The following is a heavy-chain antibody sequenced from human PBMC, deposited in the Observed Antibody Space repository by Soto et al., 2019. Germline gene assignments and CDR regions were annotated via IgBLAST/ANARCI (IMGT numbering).Heavy chain of an antibody. D-gene: IGHD6-6*01. CDR2: IIGSGGST. CDR3: AKVYAARPSIYYSYYMDV. J-gene: IGHJ6*03. V-gene: IGHV3-23*01. CDR1: GFTFSSYA. Sequence: EVQLLESGGGLVQPGGSLRLSCAASGFTFSSYAMSWVRQPPGKGLEWVSAIIGSGGSTYYADSGKGRFTNSRENSKNTLYLQMNSRRAEDPVGYYCAKVYAARPSIYYSYYMDVWGKGTTVTVSS.